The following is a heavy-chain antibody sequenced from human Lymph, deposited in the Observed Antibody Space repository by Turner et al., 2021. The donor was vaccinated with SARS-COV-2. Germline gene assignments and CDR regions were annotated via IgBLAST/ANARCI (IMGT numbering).Heavy chain of an antibody. CDR1: GFTFSSYA. V-gene: IGHV3-30-3*01. J-gene: IGHJ4*02. CDR2: ISYDGNNK. D-gene: IGHD1-26*01. CDR3: ARGLSGNYYFFDY. Sequence: QVQLGESGGGVVQPGRSLKLSCAASGFTFSSYAMHWVRQAPGKGLEWVALISYDGNNKYYADSVRGRFTISRDNSKNTLYLQMNSLRAEDTAVYYCARGLSGNYYFFDYWGQGTLVTVSS.